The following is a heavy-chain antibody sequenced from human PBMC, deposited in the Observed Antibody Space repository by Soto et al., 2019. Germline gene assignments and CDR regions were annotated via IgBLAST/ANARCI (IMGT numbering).Heavy chain of an antibody. CDR2: IYWDDDK. D-gene: IGHD3-9*01. J-gene: IGHJ2*01. CDR3: AHRPPPHSHWLYFDL. Sequence: QITLKESGPTLVKPTQTLTLTCTFSGFSLSTSGVGVGWIRQPPGKALEWLALIYWDDDKRYSPSLKSRLTITKDTSKNQVVLKMTHQDPVDNATYYCAHRPPPHSHWLYFDLWGRGTLVTVSS. CDR1: GFSLSTSGVG. V-gene: IGHV2-5*02.